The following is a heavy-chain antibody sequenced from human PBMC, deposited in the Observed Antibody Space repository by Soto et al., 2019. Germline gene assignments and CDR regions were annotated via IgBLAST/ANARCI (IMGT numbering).Heavy chain of an antibody. V-gene: IGHV3-7*01. CDR1: GFIFSAYW. J-gene: IGHJ4*02. CDR3: ATLDTDEIQTVAY. CDR2: INRGASGT. Sequence: GGALRLSCAGSGFIFSAYWMSWVRHAPGKGLEWVAMINRGASGTHYVDSVKGRFTISRDNAKNSLYLQMNSLRVEDTAVYYWATLDTDEIQTVAYWGKGTLVTVSS.